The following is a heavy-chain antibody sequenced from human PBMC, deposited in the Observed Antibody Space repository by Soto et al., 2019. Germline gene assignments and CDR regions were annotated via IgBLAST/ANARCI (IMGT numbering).Heavy chain of an antibody. CDR1: GYTFTGYY. D-gene: IGHD3-22*01. V-gene: IGHV1-2*04. CDR2: INPNSGGT. CDR3: ARGSPGRPYRSYDSSGYYGY. Sequence: QVQLVQSGAEVKKPGASVKVSCKASGYTFTGYYMHWVRQAPGQGLEWMGWINPNSGGTNYAQKFQGWVTMTRDTSISTAYMELSRLRSDDTAVYYCARGSPGRPYRSYDSSGYYGYWGQGTLVTVSS. J-gene: IGHJ4*02.